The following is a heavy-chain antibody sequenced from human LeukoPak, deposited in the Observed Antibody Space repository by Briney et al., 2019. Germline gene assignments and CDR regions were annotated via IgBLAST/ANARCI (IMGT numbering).Heavy chain of an antibody. D-gene: IGHD3-3*01. CDR3: ARGGRGGGEWLLSTIYYYYYYYMDV. J-gene: IGHJ6*03. Sequence: GASVKVSCKASGYTFTSYDINWVRQATGQGLEWMGWMNPNSGNTGYAQKFQGRVTITRNTSISTAYMELSSLRSEDTAVYYCARGGRGGGEWLLSTIYYYYYYYMDVWGKGTTVTVSS. CDR1: GYTFTSYD. V-gene: IGHV1-8*03. CDR2: MNPNSGNT.